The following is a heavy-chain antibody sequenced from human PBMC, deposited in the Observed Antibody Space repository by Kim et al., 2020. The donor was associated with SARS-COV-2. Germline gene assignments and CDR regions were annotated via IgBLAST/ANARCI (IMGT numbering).Heavy chain of an antibody. Sequence: SETLSLTCTVSGGSISSSSYYWGWIRQPPGKGLEWIGSIYYSGSTYYNPSLKSRVTISVDTSKNQFSLKLSSVTAADTAVYYCASGEREWLLREGCWFDPWGQGTLVTVSS. CDR3: ASGEREWLLREGCWFDP. D-gene: IGHD3-3*01. V-gene: IGHV4-39*01. CDR1: GGSISSSSYY. CDR2: IYYSGST. J-gene: IGHJ5*02.